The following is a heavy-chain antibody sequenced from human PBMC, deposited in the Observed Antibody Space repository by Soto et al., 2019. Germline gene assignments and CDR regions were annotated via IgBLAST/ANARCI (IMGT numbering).Heavy chain of an antibody. J-gene: IGHJ6*03. CDR3: SRDWDHMDV. V-gene: IGHV3-21*01. D-gene: IGHD1-26*01. Sequence: EVQLVESGGGLVKPGESLRLACAGSGCSFRSYSFNWVRQAPGQGLEWVSSVSNGGSYTYYADSVKGRFTISRDNAENSAFLQMNSLRAEDTAVYYCSRDWDHMDVWGKGTTVTVS. CDR2: VSNGGSYT. CDR1: GCSFRSYS.